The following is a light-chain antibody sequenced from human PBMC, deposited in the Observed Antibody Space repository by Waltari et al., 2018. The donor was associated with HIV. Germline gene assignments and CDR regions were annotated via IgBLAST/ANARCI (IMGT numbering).Light chain of an antibody. CDR1: SGNIASDY. CDR3: QSFDSTNQV. CDR2: EDK. Sequence: FMLTQPHSVSESPGKTVTISCTRSSGNIASDYVQWYQQRPGSSPTTVIYEDKHRPSGVPDRFSGSIDSSSNSASLTISGLKTEDEADYYGQSFDSTNQVFGGGTKLTVL. J-gene: IGLJ3*02. V-gene: IGLV6-57*01.